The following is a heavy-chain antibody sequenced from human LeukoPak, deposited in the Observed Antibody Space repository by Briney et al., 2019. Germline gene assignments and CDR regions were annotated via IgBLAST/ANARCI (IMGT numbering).Heavy chain of an antibody. D-gene: IGHD6-19*01. Sequence: GGSLRLSCAASGFTFSSYWMSWVRQAPGKGLEWVANINQDGNEKYCVGSVKGRFTISRDNAKNSLYLQMNSLRAEDTAVYYCARVEFSIGWSFDYWGQGTLVTVSS. V-gene: IGHV3-7*01. CDR2: INQDGNEK. CDR3: ARVEFSIGWSFDY. J-gene: IGHJ4*02. CDR1: GFTFSSYW.